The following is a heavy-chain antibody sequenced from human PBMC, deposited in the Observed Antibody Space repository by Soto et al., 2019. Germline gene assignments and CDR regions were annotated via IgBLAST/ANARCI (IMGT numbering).Heavy chain of an antibody. V-gene: IGHV3-30-3*01. J-gene: IGHJ4*02. CDR1: GFTFSSFA. Sequence: QVQLVESGGGVVQPGRSLRLSCAASGFTFSSFAMHWVRQAPGKGLEWLAVISSDVVNYYYAESVKGLFTISRDNSKNTLYLKMNSLRNDDTAVYYCARGGAWTPEGLGYWGQGTLVTVSS. CDR2: ISSDVVNY. D-gene: IGHD2-15*01. CDR3: ARGGAWTPEGLGY.